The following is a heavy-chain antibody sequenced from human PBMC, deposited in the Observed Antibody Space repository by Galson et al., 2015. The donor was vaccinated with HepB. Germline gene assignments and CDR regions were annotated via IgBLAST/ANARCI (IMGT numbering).Heavy chain of an antibody. D-gene: IGHD4-11*01. CDR3: ARDADCSYYRCFDVFDV. CDR2: LIPLFERV. Sequence: GQGLEWMGELIPLFERVNYVQKFQGRVSITADKSTGSVYLEVRSLRSEDTAVYYCARDADCSYYRCFDVFDVWGQVTMVAVSA. V-gene: IGHV1-69*06. J-gene: IGHJ3*01.